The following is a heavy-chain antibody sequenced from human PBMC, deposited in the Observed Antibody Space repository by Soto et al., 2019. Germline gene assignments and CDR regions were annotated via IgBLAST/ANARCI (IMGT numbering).Heavy chain of an antibody. Sequence: GASVKVSCKASGGTFSSYAISWVRQAPGQGLEWMGGIIPIFGNTGYAQKFQGRVTMTRNTSLSTAYMELSSLRSEDTAVYYCARDQISYSSKTGAFDIWGQGTMVTVSS. CDR2: IIPIFGNT. D-gene: IGHD6-13*01. CDR3: ARDQISYSSKTGAFDI. CDR1: GGTFSSYA. J-gene: IGHJ3*02. V-gene: IGHV1-8*02.